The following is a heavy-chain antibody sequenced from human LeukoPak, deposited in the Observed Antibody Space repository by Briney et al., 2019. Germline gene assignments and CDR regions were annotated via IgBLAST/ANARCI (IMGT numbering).Heavy chain of an antibody. D-gene: IGHD3-22*01. CDR2: INHSGST. V-gene: IGHV4-34*01. CDR3: AGRFVYTMIVGVRGKYYFDY. J-gene: IGHJ4*02. CDR1: GGSFSGYY. Sequence: SETLSLTCAVYGGSFSGYYWSWIRQPPGKGLEWIGEINHSGSTNYNPSLKSRVTISVDTSKNQFSLKLSSVTAADTAVYYCAGRFVYTMIVGVRGKYYFDYWGQGTLVTVSS.